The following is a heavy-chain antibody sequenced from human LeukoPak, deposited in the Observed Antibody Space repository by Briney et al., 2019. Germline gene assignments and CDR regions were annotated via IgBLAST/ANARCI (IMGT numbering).Heavy chain of an antibody. J-gene: IGHJ6*03. D-gene: IGHD3-10*01. Sequence: GGSLRLSCVASGFMFSNYAMHWVRQAPGKGLEWVAFIRDDGSNKQYADSVKGRFTISRDNAKNSLYLQMNSLRADDTDVYYCAREGSYYGSGSYSFYYNYYMDVWGKGTTVTISS. V-gene: IGHV3-30*02. CDR2: IRDDGSNK. CDR1: GFMFSNYA. CDR3: AREGSYYGSGSYSFYYNYYMDV.